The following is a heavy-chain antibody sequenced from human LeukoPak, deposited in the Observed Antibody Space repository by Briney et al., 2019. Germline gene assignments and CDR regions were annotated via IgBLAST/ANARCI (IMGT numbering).Heavy chain of an antibody. J-gene: IGHJ4*02. Sequence: GGSLRLSCAASGFTFSSYSMNWVRQAPGKGLEWVSSISSISTYRYYADSVKGRFTISRDNAKNSLYLQMNSLGAEDTAVYYCARDLAVPGIPDYWGQGTLVTVSS. CDR2: ISSISTYR. V-gene: IGHV3-21*01. D-gene: IGHD6-19*01. CDR1: GFTFSSYS. CDR3: ARDLAVPGIPDY.